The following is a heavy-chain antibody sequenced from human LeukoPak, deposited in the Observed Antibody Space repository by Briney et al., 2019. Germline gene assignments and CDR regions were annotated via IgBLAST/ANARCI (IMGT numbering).Heavy chain of an antibody. V-gene: IGHV3-7*01. D-gene: IGHD6-13*01. Sequence: GGSLRLSCAASGFTFSSYWMSWVRQAPGKGLEWVANIKQDGSEKYYVDSVKGRFTISRDNAKNSLYLQMNSLRAEDTAVYYCARASSSSRGYYYYMDVWGKGTTVTISS. CDR2: IKQDGSEK. CDR1: GFTFSSYW. J-gene: IGHJ6*03. CDR3: ARASSSSRGYYYYMDV.